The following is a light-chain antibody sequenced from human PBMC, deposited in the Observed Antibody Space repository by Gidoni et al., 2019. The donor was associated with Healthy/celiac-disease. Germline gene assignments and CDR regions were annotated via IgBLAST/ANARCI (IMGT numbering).Light chain of an antibody. V-gene: IGKV4-1*01. J-gene: IGKJ4*01. Sequence: VMTQSPDSLAVSLGERATINCKSSQSVLYSSHNKNYLAWYQQKPGQPPKLLIYWASTRESGVPDRFSGSGSGTDFTLTISSLQAEDVAVYYCQQYYSTPLTFGGXTKVEIK. CDR3: QQYYSTPLT. CDR1: QSVLYSSHNKNY. CDR2: WAS.